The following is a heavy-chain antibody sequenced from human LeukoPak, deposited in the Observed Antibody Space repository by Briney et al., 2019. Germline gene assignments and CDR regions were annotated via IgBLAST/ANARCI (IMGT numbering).Heavy chain of an antibody. Sequence: GGSLRLSCAPSGFTLSSYAMSWLRQAPGKGLEWVSAISGSGGSTYYADSVKGRFTISRDNSKNTLYLQMNSLRAEDTAVYYCAKGFDSSSDAFDIWGQGTMVTVSS. J-gene: IGHJ3*02. V-gene: IGHV3-23*01. CDR3: AKGFDSSSDAFDI. D-gene: IGHD6-6*01. CDR2: ISGSGGST. CDR1: GFTLSSYA.